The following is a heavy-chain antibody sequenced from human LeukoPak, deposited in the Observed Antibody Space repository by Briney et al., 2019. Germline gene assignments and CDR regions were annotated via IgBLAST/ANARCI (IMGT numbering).Heavy chain of an antibody. CDR3: AKDLRYSRDLDAFDI. D-gene: IGHD6-13*01. CDR1: GFTFSSYG. Sequence: GGSLRLSCAASGFTFSSYGMHWVRQAPGKGLEWVAVISYDGSNKYYADSVKGRFTISRDNSKNTPYLQMNSLRAEDTAVYYCAKDLRYSRDLDAFDIWGQGTMVTVSS. J-gene: IGHJ3*02. CDR2: ISYDGSNK. V-gene: IGHV3-30*18.